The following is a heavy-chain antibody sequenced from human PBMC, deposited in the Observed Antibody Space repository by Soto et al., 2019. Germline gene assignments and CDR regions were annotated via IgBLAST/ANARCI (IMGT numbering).Heavy chain of an antibody. CDR1: GYTFTSYA. V-gene: IGHV1-3*01. D-gene: IGHD6-19*01. CDR3: ARVQGSGWPPYDY. CDR2: INAGNGNT. Sequence: QVQLVQSGAEGKKPGASVKVSCKASGYTFTSYAMHWVRQAPGQRLEWMGWINAGNGNTKYSQKFQGRVTITRDTSASKAYMELGSLRSEDTAVYYCARVQGSGWPPYDYWGQGTLVTVSS. J-gene: IGHJ4*02.